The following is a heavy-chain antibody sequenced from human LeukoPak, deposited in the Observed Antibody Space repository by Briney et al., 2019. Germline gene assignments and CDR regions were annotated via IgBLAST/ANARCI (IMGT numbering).Heavy chain of an antibody. Sequence: GGSLRLSCAASGFIFNAYDINWVRQAPGKGLEWLSFIEKTSSTIYYADSVKGRFTISRDNARNSLYLQLNSLRDEDTALYYCVRDRMGGAFDIWGQGRMVTISS. CDR2: IEKTSSTI. V-gene: IGHV3-48*02. J-gene: IGHJ3*02. D-gene: IGHD3-16*01. CDR3: VRDRMGGAFDI. CDR1: GFIFNAYD.